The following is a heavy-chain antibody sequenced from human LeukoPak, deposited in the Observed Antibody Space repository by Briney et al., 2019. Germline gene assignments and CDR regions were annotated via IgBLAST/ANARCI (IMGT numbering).Heavy chain of an antibody. CDR1: GFTSSSYW. Sequence: GGSLRLSCAASGFTSSSYWMHWVRQAPGKGLVWVSRINSDGSSTSYADSVKGRFTISRDNAKNTLYLQMNSLRAEDTAVYYCAHYDSSSYHAFDIWGQGTMVTVSS. J-gene: IGHJ3*02. CDR3: AHYDSSSYHAFDI. V-gene: IGHV3-74*01. CDR2: INSDGSST. D-gene: IGHD3-22*01.